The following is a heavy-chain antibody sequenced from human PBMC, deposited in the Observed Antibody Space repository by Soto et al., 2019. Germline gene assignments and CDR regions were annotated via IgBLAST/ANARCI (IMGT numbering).Heavy chain of an antibody. J-gene: IGHJ4*02. CDR2: ISGSGGST. Sequence: GSLRLSCAASGFTFSSYAMSWVRQAPGKGLEWVSAISGSGGSTYYADTVKGRFTISRDNSKNTLYLQMNSLRAEDTAVYYCAKDHDYGDYLTGGLFDYWGQGTLVTVSS. CDR3: AKDHDYGDYLTGGLFDY. V-gene: IGHV3-23*01. D-gene: IGHD4-17*01. CDR1: GFTFSSYA.